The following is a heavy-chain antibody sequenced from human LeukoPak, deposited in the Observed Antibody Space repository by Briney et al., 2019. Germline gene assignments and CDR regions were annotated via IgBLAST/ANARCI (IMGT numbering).Heavy chain of an antibody. D-gene: IGHD6-13*01. CDR3: ARDPTLQQPGPDYYYYYGMDV. J-gene: IGHJ6*02. CDR2: IIPILGIA. Sequence: GASVKVSCKASGGTFSSYAISWVRQAPGQGLEWMGRIIPILGIANYAQKFQGRVTITADKSMSTAYMELSSLRSEDTAVYYCARDPTLQQPGPDYYYYYGMDVWGQGTTVTVSS. CDR1: GGTFSSYA. V-gene: IGHV1-69*04.